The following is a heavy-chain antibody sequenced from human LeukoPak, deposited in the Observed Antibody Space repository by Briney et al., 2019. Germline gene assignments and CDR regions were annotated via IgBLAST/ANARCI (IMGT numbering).Heavy chain of an antibody. Sequence: PSETLSLTCAVYGGSFSGYYWSWIRQPPGKGLEWMGEINHSGSTNYNPSLKSRVTISVDTSKNQFSLKLSSVTAADTAVYYCARVGIAAAGYYYYGMDVWGQGTTVTVSS. CDR1: GGSFSGYY. V-gene: IGHV4-34*01. D-gene: IGHD6-13*01. CDR3: ARVGIAAAGYYYYGMDV. J-gene: IGHJ6*02. CDR2: INHSGST.